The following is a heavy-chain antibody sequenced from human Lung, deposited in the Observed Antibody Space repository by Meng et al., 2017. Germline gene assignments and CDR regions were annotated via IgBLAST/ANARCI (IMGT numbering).Heavy chain of an antibody. CDR1: GGSFSGYY. J-gene: IGHJ4*02. D-gene: IGHD6-13*01. Sequence: QVQLQQWGAGLLKPSETLSLTCAVYGGSFSGYYWSWIRQPPGKGLEWIGEINHIGSTNYNPSLKSRVTISVDTSKNQFSLKLSSVTAVDTAVYYCARDRSSSWYFAEYYFDYWGQGTLVTVSS. CDR3: ARDRSSSWYFAEYYFDY. V-gene: IGHV4-34*01. CDR2: INHIGST.